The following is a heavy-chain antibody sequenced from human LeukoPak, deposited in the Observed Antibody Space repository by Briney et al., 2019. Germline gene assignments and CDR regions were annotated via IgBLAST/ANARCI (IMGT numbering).Heavy chain of an antibody. CDR3: AKNNVVRSSGWLQF. J-gene: IGHJ4*02. D-gene: IGHD5-12*01. CDR2: ISGSGGST. CDR1: GFTFSSYA. V-gene: IGHV3-23*01. Sequence: GGSLGLSCAASGFTFSSYAMSWVRQAPGKGLEWVSAISGSGGSTYYADSVKGRFTISRDNSKNTLYLQMNSLRAEDTAVYYCAKNNVVRSSGWLQFWGQGTLVTVSS.